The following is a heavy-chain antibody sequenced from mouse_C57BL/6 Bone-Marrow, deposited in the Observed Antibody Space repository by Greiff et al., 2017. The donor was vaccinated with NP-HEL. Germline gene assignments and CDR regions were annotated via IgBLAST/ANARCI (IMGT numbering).Heavy chain of an antibody. V-gene: IGHV3-6*01. CDR3: ARRYYYSKDWFAY. D-gene: IGHD2-5*01. Sequence: ESGPGLVKPSQSLSLTCSVTGYSITSGYYWNWIRQFPGNKLEWMGYISYDGSNNYNPSLKNRISITRDTSKNQFFLKLNSVTTEDTATYYCARRYYYSKDWFAYWGQGTLVTVSA. CDR1: GYSITSGYY. CDR2: ISYDGSN. J-gene: IGHJ3*01.